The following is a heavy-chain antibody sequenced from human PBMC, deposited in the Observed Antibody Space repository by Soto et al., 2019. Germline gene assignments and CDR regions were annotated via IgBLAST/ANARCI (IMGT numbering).Heavy chain of an antibody. D-gene: IGHD2-2*01. CDR1: GFTFSDHW. J-gene: IGHJ4*02. Sequence: GGSLRLSCAASGFTFSDHWMNWVRQAPGKGLEWVGNIKGDGSEKNYVESVKGRFTISRDNATNSLFLQMNSLRAEDTALYYCAKDIGGYCSSTSCPLDWGQGTLVTVSS. V-gene: IGHV3-7*03. CDR2: IKGDGSEK. CDR3: AKDIGGYCSSTSCPLD.